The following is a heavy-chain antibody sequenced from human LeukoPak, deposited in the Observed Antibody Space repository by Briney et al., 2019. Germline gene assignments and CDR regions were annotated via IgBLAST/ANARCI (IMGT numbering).Heavy chain of an antibody. Sequence: ASVKVSCKASGYTFTSYYMHWVRQAPGQGLEWMGIINPSGGSTSYAQKFQGRVTMTRDTSTSTVYMELSSLRSEDTAVYYCARDPRNKDTAQELGWFDPWGQGTLVTVSS. CDR1: GYTFTSYY. D-gene: IGHD5-18*01. J-gene: IGHJ5*02. V-gene: IGHV1-46*01. CDR3: ARDPRNKDTAQELGWFDP. CDR2: INPSGGST.